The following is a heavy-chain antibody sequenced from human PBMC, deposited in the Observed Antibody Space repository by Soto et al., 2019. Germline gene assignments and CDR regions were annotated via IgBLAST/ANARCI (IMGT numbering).Heavy chain of an antibody. Sequence: QVQLQQWGAGLLKPSETLSLTCAVNGGSFSGYSWTWIRQPPGKGLEWIGQINHSGSTNHNKSHTTRVTTSLGASSIPFYLALSSVTAAATAVYYCARGRNSPYSIGWYYFHYWVQGTLVTVSA. CDR2: INHSGST. CDR1: GGSFSGYS. D-gene: IGHD6-19*01. CDR3: ARGRNSPYSIGWYYFHY. J-gene: IGHJ4*02. V-gene: IGHV4-34*02.